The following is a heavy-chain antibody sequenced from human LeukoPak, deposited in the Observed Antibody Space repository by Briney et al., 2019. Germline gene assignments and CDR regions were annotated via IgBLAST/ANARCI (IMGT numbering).Heavy chain of an antibody. V-gene: IGHV1-69*13. CDR3: ARGSGRTPLDY. Sequence: ASVKVSCKASGYTFTSYYMHWVRQAPGQGLEWMGGIIPIFGTANYAQKFQGRVTITADESTSTAYMELSSLRSEDTAVYYCARGSGRTPLDYWGQGTLVTVSS. J-gene: IGHJ4*02. CDR2: IIPIFGTA. D-gene: IGHD2-2*01. CDR1: GYTFTSYY.